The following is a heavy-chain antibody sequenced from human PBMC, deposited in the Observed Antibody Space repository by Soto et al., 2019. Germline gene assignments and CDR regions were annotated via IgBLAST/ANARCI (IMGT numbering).Heavy chain of an antibody. CDR3: AKDRGTGDYGVNAVDI. CDR1: GFTFSIFA. V-gene: IGHV3-23*01. J-gene: IGHJ3*02. CDR2: ISGRGGNT. Sequence: EVQWLEAGGGLVQPGGYLRLSCAASGFTFSIFAMSCVRQAPGKGLEWVSTISGRGGNTYYADSVKGRFTISRDNSKNTLNLQMNGLRGEDTAVYYCAKDRGTGDYGVNAVDIWGQGTMVTVSS. D-gene: IGHD7-27*01.